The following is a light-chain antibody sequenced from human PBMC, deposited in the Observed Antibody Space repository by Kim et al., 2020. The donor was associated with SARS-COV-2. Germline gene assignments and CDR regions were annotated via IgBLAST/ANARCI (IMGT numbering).Light chain of an antibody. Sequence: DIQMTQSPSSLSASVGDRVTITCRASQGISNNLAWFQHKSGTAPKSLIYSASTLQGGVPSRFSGSGSGTDFTLTISGLQPEDFASYFCQQYNRHPITFGQGTRLEIK. CDR2: SAS. J-gene: IGKJ5*01. CDR1: QGISNN. CDR3: QQYNRHPIT. V-gene: IGKV1-16*01.